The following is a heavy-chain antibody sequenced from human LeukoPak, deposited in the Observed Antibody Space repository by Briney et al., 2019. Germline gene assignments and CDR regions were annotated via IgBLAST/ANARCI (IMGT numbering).Heavy chain of an antibody. CDR2: IYSGGST. J-gene: IGHJ4*02. CDR3: ARGIVRATSPQNF. V-gene: IGHV3-66*01. D-gene: IGHD1-26*01. CDR1: GFTVSSNY. Sequence: PGGSLRLSCAASGFTVSSNYMSWVRQAPGKGLEWVSVIYSGGSTYYADSVKGRFTISRDNSKNTLYLQMNSLRAEDTAVYYCARGIVRATSPQNFWGQGTLVTVSS.